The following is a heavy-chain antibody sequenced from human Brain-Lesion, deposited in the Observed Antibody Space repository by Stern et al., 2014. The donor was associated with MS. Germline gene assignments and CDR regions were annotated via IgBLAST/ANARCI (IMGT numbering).Heavy chain of an antibody. CDR3: ATDLQQPLVDTFDI. CDR2: FDPEDGES. V-gene: IGHV1-24*01. J-gene: IGHJ3*02. Sequence: QVQLVQSGAEVKKPGASVKVSCKVSGYTLTEFSMHWVRQAPGNGLEWMGGFDPEDGESIYEQKFQGRVTMTEDTSTDTAYMELSSLRSEDTAIYYCATDLQQPLVDTFDIWGQGTMVTVSS. CDR1: GYTLTEFS. D-gene: IGHD6-13*01.